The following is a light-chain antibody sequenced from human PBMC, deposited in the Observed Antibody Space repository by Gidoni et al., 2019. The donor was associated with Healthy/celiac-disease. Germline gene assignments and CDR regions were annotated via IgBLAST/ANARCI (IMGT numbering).Light chain of an antibody. CDR1: QSVSSY. V-gene: IGKV3-11*01. J-gene: IGKJ5*01. CDR3: QQRSNWPFT. CDR2: DAS. Sequence: EIVLTQSPATLSLSPGERATLSCRASQSVSSYLAWYQQKPGQAPRLLIYDASNRATGIPARFSGSGSGTDFTLTISSLEPEDVAVYYCQQRSNWPFTFXQXTRLEIK.